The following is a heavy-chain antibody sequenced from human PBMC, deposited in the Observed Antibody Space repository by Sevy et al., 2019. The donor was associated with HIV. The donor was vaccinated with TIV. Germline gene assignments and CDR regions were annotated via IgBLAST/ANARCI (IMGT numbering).Heavy chain of an antibody. J-gene: IGHJ6*02. CDR3: ARDRAVRGVSYYYYGMDV. CDR2: ISSSSSTI. V-gene: IGHV3-48*02. CDR1: GFTFSSYS. Sequence: GGSLRLSCAASGFTFSSYSMNWVRQAPGKGLEWVSYISSSSSTIYYADSVKGRFTISRDNAKNSLYLQMNGLRDEETAVYYCARDRAVRGVSYYYYGMDVWGQGTTVTVSS. D-gene: IGHD3-10*01.